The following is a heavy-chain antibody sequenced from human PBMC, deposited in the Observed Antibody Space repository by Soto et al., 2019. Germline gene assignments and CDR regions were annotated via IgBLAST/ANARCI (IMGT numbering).Heavy chain of an antibody. J-gene: IGHJ6*02. CDR2: INHSGST. CDR1: GGSFSGYY. Sequence: PSETLSLTCAVYGGSFSGYYWSWIRQPPGKGLEWIGEINHSGSTNYNPSLKSRVTISVDTSKNQFSLKLSSVTAADTAVYYCARVGFYTAMVILKRRDYYYAMDVWGQGTTVTVSS. D-gene: IGHD5-18*01. CDR3: ARVGFYTAMVILKRRDYYYAMDV. V-gene: IGHV4-34*01.